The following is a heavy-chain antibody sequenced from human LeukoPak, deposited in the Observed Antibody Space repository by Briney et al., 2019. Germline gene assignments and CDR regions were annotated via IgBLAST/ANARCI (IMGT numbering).Heavy chain of an antibody. CDR3: ARVFSWYSSGWVSYGMDV. V-gene: IGHV3-53*04. CDR1: GFTVSSNY. D-gene: IGHD6-19*01. J-gene: IGHJ6*02. CDR2: IDIGCCT. Sequence: PGGSLRLSYAASGFTVSSNYMSWVRQAPGKGLEWVSVIDIGCCTSYEDSVKGRFTISRHNSKNTVYLQMNSLKAEDKGVYYCARVFSWYSSGWVSYGMDVWGQGTTVTVSS.